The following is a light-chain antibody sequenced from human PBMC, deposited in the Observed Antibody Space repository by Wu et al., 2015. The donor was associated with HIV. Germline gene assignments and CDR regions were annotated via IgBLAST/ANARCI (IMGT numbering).Light chain of an antibody. CDR2: DAS. CDR1: QSISTY. Sequence: EIVLTQFPATLSLSPGERAILSCRAGQSISTYLAWYQQKPGQAPRLLISDASNRATGIPDRFSGSGSGTDFTLTISSLEPEDFAIYYCQQRSNWPLTFGGGTKVEX. J-gene: IGKJ4*01. CDR3: QQRSNWPLT. V-gene: IGKV3-11*01.